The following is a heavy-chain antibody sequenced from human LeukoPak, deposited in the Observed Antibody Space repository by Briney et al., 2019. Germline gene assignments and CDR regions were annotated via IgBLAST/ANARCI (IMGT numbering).Heavy chain of an antibody. Sequence: GRSLRLSCAASGFTFSSYSMNWVRQAPGKGLEWVSYISTSGGTIYYADSVKGRFTISRDNSKNTLYLQMNSLRAEDTAVYYCAKDHSGSYLYYYYYYGMDVWGQGTTVTVSS. D-gene: IGHD1-26*01. CDR3: AKDHSGSYLYYYYYYGMDV. V-gene: IGHV3-48*01. J-gene: IGHJ6*02. CDR2: ISTSGGTI. CDR1: GFTFSSYS.